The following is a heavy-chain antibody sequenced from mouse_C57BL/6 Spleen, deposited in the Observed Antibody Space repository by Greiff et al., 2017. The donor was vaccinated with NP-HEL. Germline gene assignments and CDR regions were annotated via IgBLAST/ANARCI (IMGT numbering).Heavy chain of an antibody. CDR1: GYSFTGYF. CDR2: INPYNGDT. Sequence: EVKLQESGPELVKPGDSVKISCKASGYSFTGYFMNWVMQSHGKSLEWIGRINPYNGDTFYNQKFKGKATLTVDKSSSTAHMELRSLTSEDSAVYYCARYGSSFAYWGQGTLVTVSA. CDR3: ARYGSSFAY. J-gene: IGHJ3*01. D-gene: IGHD1-1*01. V-gene: IGHV1-20*01.